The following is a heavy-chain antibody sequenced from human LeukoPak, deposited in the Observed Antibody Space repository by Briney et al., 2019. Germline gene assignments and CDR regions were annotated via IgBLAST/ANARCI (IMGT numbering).Heavy chain of an antibody. J-gene: IGHJ4*02. D-gene: IGHD5-24*01. CDR1: GFAFSSYA. Sequence: GGSLRLSCAASGFAFSSYAMSWVRQAPGKGLEWVPAISGSGGSAYYADSVKGRFTISRDNSKNTLYLQMNSLRAEDTAVYYCAKDPAFDGYNLELFDWGQGTLVTVSS. V-gene: IGHV3-23*01. CDR3: AKDPAFDGYNLELFD. CDR2: ISGSGGSA.